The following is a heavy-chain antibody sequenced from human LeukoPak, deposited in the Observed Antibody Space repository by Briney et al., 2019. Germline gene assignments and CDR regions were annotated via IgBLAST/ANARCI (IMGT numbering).Heavy chain of an antibody. CDR3: ARVVGSGWNYFDS. D-gene: IGHD6-19*01. V-gene: IGHV4-59*01. J-gene: IGHJ4*02. CDR1: GGSISSYY. Sequence: SETLSLTCTVSGGSISSYYWSWLRQPPGKGLEWIAYRHHSGSSNYNPSLESRVTVSVDTSNNQFSLRVTSVTAADTAVYYCARVVGSGWNYFDSWGQGILVTVSS. CDR2: RHHSGSS.